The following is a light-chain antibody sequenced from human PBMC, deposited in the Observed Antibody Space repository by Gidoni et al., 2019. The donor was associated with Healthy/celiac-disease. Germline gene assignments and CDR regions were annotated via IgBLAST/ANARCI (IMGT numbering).Light chain of an antibody. CDR1: SGHSSYA. CDR3: QTWGTGIPV. Sequence: QLVLTQSPSASASLGASVKLTCTLSSGHSSYAIAWHQQQPAKGPRYLMKLNSDGSHSKGDGIPDRFSGSSSGAERYLTISSLQSEDEADYYCQTWGTGIPVFGGGTKLTVL. CDR2: LNSDGSH. J-gene: IGLJ3*02. V-gene: IGLV4-69*01.